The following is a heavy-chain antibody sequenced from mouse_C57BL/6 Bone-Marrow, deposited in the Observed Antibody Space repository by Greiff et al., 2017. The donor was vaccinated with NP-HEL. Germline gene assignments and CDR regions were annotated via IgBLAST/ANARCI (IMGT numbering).Heavy chain of an antibody. J-gene: IGHJ3*01. CDR2: IYPGDGDT. D-gene: IGHD2-5*01. V-gene: IGHV1-80*01. Sequence: VQLQESGAELVKPGASVKISCKASGYAFSSYWMNWVKQRPGKGLEWIGQIYPGDGDTNYNGKFKGKATLTADKSSSTAYMQLSSLPSEDSAVYFCARAPFYYSNYLAWFAYWGQGTLVTVSA. CDR3: ARAPFYYSNYLAWFAY. CDR1: GYAFSSYW.